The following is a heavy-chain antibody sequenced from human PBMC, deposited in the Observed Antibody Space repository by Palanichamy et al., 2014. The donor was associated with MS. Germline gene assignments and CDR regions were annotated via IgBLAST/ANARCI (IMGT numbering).Heavy chain of an antibody. Sequence: VGRSSNKAYGHTTEYAASVKGRFTISRDDSKNSLYLQMNSLNIEDTAVYYCTREGACGGDCRDYWGQGTLVSVSS. J-gene: IGHJ4*02. CDR3: TREGACGGDCRDY. CDR2: SSNKAYGHTT. V-gene: IGHV3-72*01. D-gene: IGHD2-21*02.